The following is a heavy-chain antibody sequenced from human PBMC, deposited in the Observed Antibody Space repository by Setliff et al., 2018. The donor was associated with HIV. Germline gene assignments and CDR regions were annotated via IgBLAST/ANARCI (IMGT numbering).Heavy chain of an antibody. V-gene: IGHV1-3*01. CDR2: INVGKGDT. J-gene: IGHJ4*03. CDR1: GYTFTTYS. CDR3: ARGALLAAFDFDH. D-gene: IGHD3-10*01. Sequence: ASVKVSCKTSGYTFTTYSIHWVRQAPGQSLEWMGWINVGKGDTKYSQELQGRITLTTDTSANTAYMELSSLRSDDTAVYFCARGALLAAFDFDHWGHGTQVTVSS.